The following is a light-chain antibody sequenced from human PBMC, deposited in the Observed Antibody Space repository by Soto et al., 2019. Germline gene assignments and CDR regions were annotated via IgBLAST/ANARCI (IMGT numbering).Light chain of an antibody. CDR3: QLGISAPPWT. J-gene: IGKJ1*01. V-gene: IGKV1-39*01. Sequence: DIQMTQSPSSLSASVGDRVTITCRSSQSINNYLNWYQQRPGKAPKVIMYDASTLQSGVPTRFSGSGSGTDFTLSISSLQPEDFATYYCQLGISAPPWTFGQGTKVEI. CDR2: DAS. CDR1: QSINNY.